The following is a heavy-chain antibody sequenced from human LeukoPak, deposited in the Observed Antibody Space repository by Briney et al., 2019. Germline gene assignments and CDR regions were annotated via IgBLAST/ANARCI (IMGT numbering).Heavy chain of an antibody. J-gene: IGHJ4*02. V-gene: IGHV4-34*01. CDR1: GGSFSGYY. CDR3: ARRVGDY. D-gene: IGHD2-15*01. Sequence: SETLSLTCAVYGGSFSGYYWSWIRQPPGKGLEWIGEINHSGSTNYNPSLKSQVTISVDTSKNQFSLKLSSVTAADTAVYYCARRVGDYWGQGTLVTVSS. CDR2: INHSGST.